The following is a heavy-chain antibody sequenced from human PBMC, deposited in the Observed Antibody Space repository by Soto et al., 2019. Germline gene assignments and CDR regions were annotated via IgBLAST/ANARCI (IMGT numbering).Heavy chain of an antibody. J-gene: IGHJ4*02. Sequence: ASVKVSCKASGGTFSSYAISWVRQAPGQGLEWMGGIIPIFGTANYEPKFQGRVKITTDDSTRTAHMELSSLRPEDPAVYYFARGVSCIFDYWGQGTLVTVSS. V-gene: IGHV1-69*05. CDR1: GGTFSSYA. CDR3: ARGVSCIFDY. CDR2: IIPIFGTA. D-gene: IGHD2-21*01.